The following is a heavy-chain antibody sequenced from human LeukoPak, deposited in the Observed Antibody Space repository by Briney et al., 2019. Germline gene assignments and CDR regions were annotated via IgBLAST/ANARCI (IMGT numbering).Heavy chain of an antibody. J-gene: IGHJ4*02. D-gene: IGHD3-10*01. CDR2: MNPNSGAA. V-gene: IGHV1-8*01. Sequence: GASVKVFCKASGYTFTSYNIDWVRQAPRQGVEWMGWMNPNSGAAGYAQKLQGRVTMTRNTAITTAYMELSSLRSEDTAVYYCLSLVRGIPYWGQGTLLTVFS. CDR3: LSLVRGIPY. CDR1: GYTFTSYN.